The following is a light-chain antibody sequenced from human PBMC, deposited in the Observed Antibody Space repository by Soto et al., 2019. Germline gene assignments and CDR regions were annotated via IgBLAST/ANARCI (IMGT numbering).Light chain of an antibody. V-gene: IGLV1-44*01. CDR3: ISYTGSSTSYV. Sequence: QSVLTQPPSASGTPGQRVTISCSGSRSNIGSNSVNWYRQLPGTAPKRLIYSNNQRPSGVPDRFSGSKSGTSASLVISGLRSDDEADYYCISYTGSSTSYVFGSGTKLTVL. CDR1: RSNIGSNS. CDR2: SNN. J-gene: IGLJ1*01.